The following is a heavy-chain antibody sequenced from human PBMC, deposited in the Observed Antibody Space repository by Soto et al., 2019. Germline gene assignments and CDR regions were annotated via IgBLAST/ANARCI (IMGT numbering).Heavy chain of an antibody. CDR3: ARGRQSLDV. CDR2: INHSGST. CDR1: GGSFSGYY. Sequence: SETLSLTCAVYGGSFSGYYWNWIRQPPGKGLEWIGEINHSGSTNYNPSLKSRVTISVDTSKNQFSLKLSSVTAADTAVYCCARGRQSLDVWGKGTTVTVSS. V-gene: IGHV4-34*01. J-gene: IGHJ6*04.